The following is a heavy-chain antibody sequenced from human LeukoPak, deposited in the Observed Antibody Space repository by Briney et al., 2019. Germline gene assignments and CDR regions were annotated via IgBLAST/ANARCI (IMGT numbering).Heavy chain of an antibody. Sequence: SGTLSLTCAVSGGSISSSNWWSWVRQPPGKGLEWIGEIYHSGSTNYNPSLKSRVTISVDKSKNQFSLKLSSVTAADTAVYYCARLVVSSWYHEVLLGRDYWGQGTLVTVSS. D-gene: IGHD6-13*01. J-gene: IGHJ4*02. CDR3: ARLVVSSWYHEVLLGRDY. V-gene: IGHV4-4*02. CDR2: IYHSGST. CDR1: GGSISSSNW.